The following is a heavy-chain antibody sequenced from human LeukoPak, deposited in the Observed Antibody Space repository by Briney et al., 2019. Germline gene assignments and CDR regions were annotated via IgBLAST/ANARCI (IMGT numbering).Heavy chain of an antibody. J-gene: IGHJ5*02. CDR1: GFTFSNPW. D-gene: IGHD3-10*01. CDR2: INSDGSST. V-gene: IGHV3-74*01. Sequence: PGGSLRLSCAASGFTFSNPWMTWVRQAPGKGLVWVSRINSDGSSTSYADSVKGRFTISRDNAKNTLYLQMNSLRAEDTAVYYCARGDVLLWFGESEPWGQGTLVTVSS. CDR3: ARGDVLLWFGESEP.